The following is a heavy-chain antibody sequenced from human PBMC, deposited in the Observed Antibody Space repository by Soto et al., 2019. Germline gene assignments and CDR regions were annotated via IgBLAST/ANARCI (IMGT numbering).Heavy chain of an antibody. J-gene: IGHJ5*02. D-gene: IGHD7-27*01. CDR1: GGSISGSNYY. CDR3: ARVPGP. Sequence: SETLSLTCTVSGGSISGSNYYWGWVRQPPGKELEWIASIYYSGSTYYNPPLKSRVTISVDRSKNQFSLKLSSVTAADTAVYYCARVPGPWGQGTLVTVSS. CDR2: IYYSGST. V-gene: IGHV4-39*07.